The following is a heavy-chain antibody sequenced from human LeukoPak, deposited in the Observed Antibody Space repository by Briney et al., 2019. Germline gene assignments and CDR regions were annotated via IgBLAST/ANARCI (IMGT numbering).Heavy chain of an antibody. CDR3: AKDYYYDSSGPDY. V-gene: IGHV4-59*01. Sequence: SETLSLTCTVSGGSISSYYWSWIRQPPGKGLEWIGYIYYSGSTNYNPSLKSRVTISVDTSKNQFSLKLSSVTAADTAVYYCAKDYYYDSSGPDYWGQGTLVTVSS. CDR1: GGSISSYY. D-gene: IGHD3-22*01. J-gene: IGHJ4*02. CDR2: IYYSGST.